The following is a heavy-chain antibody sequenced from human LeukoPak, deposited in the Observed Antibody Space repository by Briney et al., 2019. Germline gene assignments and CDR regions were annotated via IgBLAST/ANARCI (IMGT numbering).Heavy chain of an antibody. Sequence: SETLSLTCTVYGDSIGRGRYDGRGVRQPAGKGLEWIGRIYTSGSTNYNPSLKSRVTISVDTSKNQFSLKLSSVTAADTAVYYCARVTTGGYYNCWGQGTLVTVSS. V-gene: IGHV4-61*02. CDR1: GDSIGRGRYD. CDR3: ARVTTGGYYNC. D-gene: IGHD3-22*01. CDR2: IYTSGST. J-gene: IGHJ4*02.